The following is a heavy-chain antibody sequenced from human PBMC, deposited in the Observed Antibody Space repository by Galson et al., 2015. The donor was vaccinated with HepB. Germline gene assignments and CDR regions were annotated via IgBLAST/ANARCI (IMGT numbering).Heavy chain of an antibody. J-gene: IGHJ4*02. V-gene: IGHV1-18*04. CDR1: GYIFTSYG. D-gene: IGHD1-26*01. CDR3: AKDVGVRGGSYWVVDQ. Sequence: SVKVSCKASGYIFTSYGISWMRQAPGQGLEWMGWISGFNGDTYYDRKLQGRVTMTTDTSTNTVYMELRSLTSDDTGVYYCAKDVGVRGGSYWVVDQWGQGTLLIVSS. CDR2: ISGFNGDT.